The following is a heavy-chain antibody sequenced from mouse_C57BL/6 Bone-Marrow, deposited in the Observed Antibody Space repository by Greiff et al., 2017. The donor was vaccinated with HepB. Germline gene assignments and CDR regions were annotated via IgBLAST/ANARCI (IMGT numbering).Heavy chain of an antibody. V-gene: IGHV1-80*01. CDR2: IYPGDGDT. CDR1: GYAFSSYW. Sequence: VQLQQPGAELVKPGASVKISCKASGYAFSSYWMNWVKQRPGKGLEWIGQIYPGDGDTNYNGKFKGKDTLTADKSSSTAYMQLSSLTSEDSAVYFCARGYDYDGNYWGQGTTLTVSS. D-gene: IGHD2-4*01. CDR3: ARGYDYDGNY. J-gene: IGHJ2*01.